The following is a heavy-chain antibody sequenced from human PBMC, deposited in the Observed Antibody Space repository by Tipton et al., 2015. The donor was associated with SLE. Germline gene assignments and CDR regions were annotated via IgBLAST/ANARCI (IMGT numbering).Heavy chain of an antibody. Sequence: LRLSCTLYRGSFSGYSWSWIRQSPGKGPEWIGEISHSGSANYNASLKSRVTMSLDKSNNQFSLRLSSGTAADTAVYYCARGSPTGTTRLDYWGRGTLVTVSS. CDR3: ARGSPTGTTRLDY. CDR1: RGSFSGYS. J-gene: IGHJ4*02. D-gene: IGHD1-7*01. CDR2: ISHSGSA. V-gene: IGHV4-34*01.